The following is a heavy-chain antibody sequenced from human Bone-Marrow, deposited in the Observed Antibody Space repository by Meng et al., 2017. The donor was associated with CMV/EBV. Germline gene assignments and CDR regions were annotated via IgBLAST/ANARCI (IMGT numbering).Heavy chain of an antibody. CDR1: GFTFSRYS. Sequence: SGFTFSRYSMSCVRQAPGKGLEWVSSISISSSYIYYADSVKGRFTISRDNAKNSLYLQMNSLRAEDTAVYYCARQLRIAVAGILFDYWGQGTLVTVSS. CDR2: ISISSSYI. D-gene: IGHD6-19*01. V-gene: IGHV3-21*01. J-gene: IGHJ4*02. CDR3: ARQLRIAVAGILFDY.